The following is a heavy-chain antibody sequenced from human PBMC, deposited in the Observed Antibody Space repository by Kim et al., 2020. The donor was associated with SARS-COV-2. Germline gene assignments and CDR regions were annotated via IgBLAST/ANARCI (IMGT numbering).Heavy chain of an antibody. J-gene: IGHJ4*02. CDR1: GGSFSGYY. CDR3: ARSLDYGARRGRAPFDY. D-gene: IGHD4-17*01. V-gene: IGHV4-34*01. Sequence: SETLSLTCAVYGGSFSGYYWSWIRQPPGKGLEWIGEINHSGSTNYNPSLKSRVTISVDTSKNQFSLKLSSVTAADTAVYYCARSLDYGARRGRAPFDYWGQGTLVTVSS. CDR2: INHSGST.